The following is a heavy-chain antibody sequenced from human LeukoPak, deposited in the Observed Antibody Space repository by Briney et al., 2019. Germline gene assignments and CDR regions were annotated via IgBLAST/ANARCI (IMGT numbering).Heavy chain of an antibody. J-gene: IGHJ4*02. CDR1: GGSINSGSYY. V-gene: IGHV4-61*10. CDR3: ARDRGSQPFIDY. CDR2: VFHTGST. Sequence: NPSETLSLTCTVSGGSINSGSYYWSWIRQPAGKGLEWIGYVFHTGSTNYNPSLKSRVTISVDTSKNQFSLKLSSVTAADTAVYYCARDRGSQPFIDYWGQGTLVTVSS. D-gene: IGHD1-26*01.